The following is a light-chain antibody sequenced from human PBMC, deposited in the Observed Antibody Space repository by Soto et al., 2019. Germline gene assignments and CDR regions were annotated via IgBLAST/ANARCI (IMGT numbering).Light chain of an antibody. CDR3: CSYAGGTYV. J-gene: IGLJ1*01. V-gene: IGLV2-11*01. Sequence: QSALTQPRSVSGSPGQSVTISCTGTSSDVGGYNYVSWYQQHPGKAPRAMIYDVNKRPSGVPDRFSGSKSGNTASLTISGLQAEDESDYYCCSYAGGTYVLGTGTKVTVL. CDR2: DVN. CDR1: SSDVGGYNY.